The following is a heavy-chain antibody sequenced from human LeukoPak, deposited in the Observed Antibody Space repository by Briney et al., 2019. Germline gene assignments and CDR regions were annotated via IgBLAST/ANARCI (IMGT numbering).Heavy chain of an antibody. D-gene: IGHD3-3*01. V-gene: IGHV3-11*04. J-gene: IGHJ4*02. CDR1: GFSFSDYY. Sequence: GGSLRLSCAASGFSFSDYYMTWIRQAPEEGREWVSYISSGGTIYYADSVKGRFTIPRDNAKNSLYLQMNSLRAEDTAVYYCASSPLRFLEWLLPYYFDYWGQGTLVTVSS. CDR3: ASSPLRFLEWLLPYYFDY. CDR2: ISSGGTI.